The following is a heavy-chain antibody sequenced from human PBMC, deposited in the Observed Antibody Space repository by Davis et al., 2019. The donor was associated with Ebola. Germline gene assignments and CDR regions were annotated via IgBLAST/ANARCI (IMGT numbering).Heavy chain of an antibody. D-gene: IGHD2-21*01. CDR3: ARGVFVDYYYYMDV. V-gene: IGHV4-59*11. CDR2: IYYSGST. Sequence: SETLSLTCTVSGDSISSHYWSWIRQHPGKGLEWIGYIYYSGSTYYNPSLKSRVTISVDTSKNQFSLKLSSVTAADTAVYYCARGVFVDYYYYMDVWGKGTTVTVSS. CDR1: GDSISSHY. J-gene: IGHJ6*03.